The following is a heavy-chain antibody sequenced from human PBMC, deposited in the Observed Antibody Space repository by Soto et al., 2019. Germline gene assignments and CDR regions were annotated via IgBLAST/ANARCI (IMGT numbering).Heavy chain of an antibody. CDR2: IYYSGST. V-gene: IGHV4-31*03. D-gene: IGHD3-10*01. J-gene: IGHJ4*02. Sequence: TRSLTCTVSGGSISSGVYYWSWIRQHPGKGLEWIGYIYYSGSTYYNPSLKSRVTISVDTSKNQFSLKLSSVTAADTAVYYCERVGGPGSYSYYFDYWGQGTLVNVSS. CDR1: GGSISSGVYY. CDR3: ERVGGPGSYSYYFDY.